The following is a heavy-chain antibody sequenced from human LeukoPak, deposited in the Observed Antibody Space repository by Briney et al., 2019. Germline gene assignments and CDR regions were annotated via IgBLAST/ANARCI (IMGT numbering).Heavy chain of an antibody. CDR3: ARREGITGTTKWLDP. CDR1: GYSFSNYW. V-gene: IGHV5-51*01. Sequence: GESLKISCKGSGYSFSNYWIGWVRQMPGKGLEWMGFIYPGDSDTRYSPSFQGQVTISVDKSISTAYLQWNSLKASDTAMYYCARREGITGTTKWLDPWGQGTLVTVSS. CDR2: IYPGDSDT. J-gene: IGHJ5*02. D-gene: IGHD1-7*01.